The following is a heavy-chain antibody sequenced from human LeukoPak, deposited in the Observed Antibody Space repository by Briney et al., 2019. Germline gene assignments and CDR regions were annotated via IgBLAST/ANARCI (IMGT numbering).Heavy chain of an antibody. CDR3: AREPRPEGFDY. J-gene: IGHJ4*02. Sequence: ASVKVSCKASGYTFTGYYMHWVRQAPGQGLEWMGRLNPNSGGTNYAQTLQGRVTMTRDTSISTAYMELSRLRSDDTGVYYCAREPRPEGFDYGGQGTLVTVSS. V-gene: IGHV1-2*05. CDR2: LNPNSGGT. CDR1: GYTFTGYY. D-gene: IGHD1-14*01.